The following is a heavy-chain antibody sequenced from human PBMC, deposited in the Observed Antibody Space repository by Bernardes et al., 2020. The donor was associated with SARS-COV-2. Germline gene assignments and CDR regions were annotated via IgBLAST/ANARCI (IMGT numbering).Heavy chain of an antibody. J-gene: IGHJ4*02. V-gene: IGHV3-72*01. CDR1: GFTFSDYY. D-gene: IGHD6-25*01. Sequence: GGSLRLSCVASGFTFSDYYMDWVRQAPGKGLEWVGRSRNKANSYTTEFPASVKGRFTISRDDSKNSVYLQMNNLKTEDTAVYYCARAPPSSALYYLDYWGQGTLVTVSS. CDR2: SRNKANSYTT. CDR3: ARAPPSSALYYLDY.